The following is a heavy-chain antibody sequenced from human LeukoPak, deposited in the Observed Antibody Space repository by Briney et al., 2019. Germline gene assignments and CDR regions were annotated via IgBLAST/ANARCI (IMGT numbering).Heavy chain of an antibody. Sequence: ASVTVSRKASGYTFTSYGISWVRQAPGQGLEWMGWISAYNGNTNYAQKLQGRVTMTTDTSTSTAYMELRSLRSDDTAVYYCARDGDSSGYYLKPSYGMDVWGQGTTVTVSS. D-gene: IGHD3-22*01. CDR2: ISAYNGNT. J-gene: IGHJ6*02. V-gene: IGHV1-18*01. CDR1: GYTFTSYG. CDR3: ARDGDSSGYYLKPSYGMDV.